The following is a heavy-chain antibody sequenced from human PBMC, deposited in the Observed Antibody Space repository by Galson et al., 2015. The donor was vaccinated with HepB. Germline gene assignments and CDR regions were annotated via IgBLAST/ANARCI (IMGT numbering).Heavy chain of an antibody. J-gene: IGHJ5*02. D-gene: IGHD6-19*01. CDR2: IYPGDSDT. Sequence: QSGAEVKKPGESLKISCKGSGSSFTSYWIGWVRQMPGKGLEWMGIIYPGDSDTRYSPSFQGQVTISADKSISTAYLQWSSLRASDTAMYYCARSPVAGPGGGRYNWFDPWGQGTLVTVSS. CDR3: ARSPVAGPGGGRYNWFDP. V-gene: IGHV5-51*03. CDR1: GSSFTSYW.